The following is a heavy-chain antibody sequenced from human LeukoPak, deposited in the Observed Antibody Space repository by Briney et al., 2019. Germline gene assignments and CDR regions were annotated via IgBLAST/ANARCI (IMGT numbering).Heavy chain of an antibody. Sequence: SETLSLTCTVSGGSISSYSWSWIRQPPGKGLEWIGYIYHSGSTNDNPSLKSRVTMSVDTSKNQLYLKLSSVTAADTAVYYCAGNEYYYDSSGYPYWYFDLWGRGTLVTASS. CDR3: AGNEYYYDSSGYPYWYFDL. CDR2: IYHSGST. CDR1: GGSISSYS. V-gene: IGHV4-59*01. D-gene: IGHD3-22*01. J-gene: IGHJ2*01.